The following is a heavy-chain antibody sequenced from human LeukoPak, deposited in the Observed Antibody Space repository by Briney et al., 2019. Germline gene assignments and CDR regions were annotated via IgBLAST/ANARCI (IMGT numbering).Heavy chain of an antibody. D-gene: IGHD6-13*01. V-gene: IGHV1-69-2*01. J-gene: IGHJ5*02. CDR3: ASARIAAGLNWFDP. CDR1: GYTFTDYY. CDR2: VDPEDGET. Sequence: ASVKLSCKVSGYTFTDYYMHWVPQAPGKGLEWMGLVDPEDGETIYAKKFQGRVTITADTSTDTAYMELSSLRSEDTAVYYCASARIAAGLNWFDPWGQGTLVTVSS.